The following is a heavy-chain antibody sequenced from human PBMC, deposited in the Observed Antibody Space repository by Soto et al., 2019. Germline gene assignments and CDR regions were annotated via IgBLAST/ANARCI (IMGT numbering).Heavy chain of an antibody. CDR3: ARVTGSGSYRDYYYYGMDV. J-gene: IGHJ6*02. D-gene: IGHD3-10*01. CDR2: IIPIFGTA. V-gene: IGHV1-69*13. Sequence: ASVKVSCKASGGTFSSYAISWVRQAPGQGLEWMGGIIPIFGTANYAQKFQGRVTITADESTSTAYMELSSLRSEDTAVYYCARVTGSGSYRDYYYYGMDVWGQGTTVTVSS. CDR1: GGTFSSYA.